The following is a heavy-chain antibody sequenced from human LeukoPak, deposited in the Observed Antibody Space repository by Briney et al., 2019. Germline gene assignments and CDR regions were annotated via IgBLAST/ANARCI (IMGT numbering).Heavy chain of an antibody. V-gene: IGHV3-21*01. J-gene: IGHJ3*02. CDR1: GFTFSSYA. CDR2: ISYSNNYI. Sequence: PGGSLRLSCAASGFTFSSYAMHWVRQAPGKGLEWVSSISYSNNYIYYADSVKGRFTFSRDNAKNSLYLQMNSLRAEDTAVYYCARDSINYYDFWSGTGGGLRAFDIWGQGTMVTVSS. D-gene: IGHD3-3*01. CDR3: ARDSINYYDFWSGTGGGLRAFDI.